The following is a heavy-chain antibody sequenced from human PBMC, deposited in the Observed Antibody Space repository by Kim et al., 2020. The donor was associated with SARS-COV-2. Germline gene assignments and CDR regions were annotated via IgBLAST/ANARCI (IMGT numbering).Heavy chain of an antibody. V-gene: IGHV3-30*04. D-gene: IGHD1-26*01. CDR2: ISYDGSNK. CDR3: ARDGIVGATLPGDYYYGMDV. J-gene: IGHJ6*02. CDR1: GFTFSSYA. Sequence: GGSLRLSCAASGFTFSSYAMHWVRQAPGKGLEWVAVISYDGSNKYYADSVKGRFTISRDNSKNTLYLQMNSLRAEDTAVYYCARDGIVGATLPGDYYYGMDVWGQGTTVTVSS.